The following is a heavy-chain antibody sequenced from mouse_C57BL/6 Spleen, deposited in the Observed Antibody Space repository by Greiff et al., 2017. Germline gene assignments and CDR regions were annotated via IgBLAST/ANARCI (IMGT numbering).Heavy chain of an antibody. CDR3: ARYYYSKDYAMDY. Sequence: QVQLQQSGAELVKPGASVKLSCKASGYTFTSYWMQWVKQRPGQGLEWIGEIDPSDSYTNYNQKFKGKATLTVDTSSSTAYMQLSSLTSEDSAVYYCARYYYSKDYAMDYWGQGTSVTVSS. CDR2: IDPSDSYT. CDR1: GYTFTSYW. J-gene: IGHJ4*01. D-gene: IGHD2-5*01. V-gene: IGHV1-50*01.